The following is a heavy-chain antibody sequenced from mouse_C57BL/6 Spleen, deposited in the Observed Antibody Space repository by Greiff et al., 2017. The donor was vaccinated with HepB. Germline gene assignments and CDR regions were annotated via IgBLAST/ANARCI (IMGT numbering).Heavy chain of an antibody. CDR2: INPSNGGT. V-gene: IGHV1-53*01. CDR3: ASDHGNYPWFAY. Sequence: QVQLQQSGTELVKPGASVKLSCKASGYTFTSYWMHWVKQRPGQGLEWIGNINPSNGGTNYNEKFKSKATLTVDKSSSTAYMQLSSLTSEDSAVYYCASDHGNYPWFAYWGQGTLVTVSA. CDR1: GYTFTSYW. D-gene: IGHD2-1*01. J-gene: IGHJ3*01.